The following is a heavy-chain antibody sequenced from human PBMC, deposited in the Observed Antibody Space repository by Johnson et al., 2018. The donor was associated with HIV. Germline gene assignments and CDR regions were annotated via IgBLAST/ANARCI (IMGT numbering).Heavy chain of an antibody. CDR1: GFTFSSYA. J-gene: IGHJ3*02. CDR3: ARGEGVLGERKGAFDI. V-gene: IGHV3-30*14. Sequence: VQLVESGGGVVQPGRSLRLSCAASGFTFSSYAMHWVRQAPGKGLEWVAVISYDGSNKYYADSVKGRFTISRDNSKNTLYLQMNSRRAEDTAVYYCARGEGVLGERKGAFDIWGQGTMVTVSS. D-gene: IGHD1-1*01. CDR2: ISYDGSNK.